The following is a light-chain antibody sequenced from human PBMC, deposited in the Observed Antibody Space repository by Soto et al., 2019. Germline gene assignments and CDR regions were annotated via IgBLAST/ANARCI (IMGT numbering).Light chain of an antibody. CDR2: DAS. Sequence: DIQMTQSPSSLSASVGDRVTITCQASQDISNFLNWYQQKPGKAPELLIYDASNLETGVPSRFSGSGSGTDFTFTISSLQPEDVATYDCQHHDNLPRFTFGRGTKVDLK. J-gene: IGKJ3*01. CDR1: QDISNF. CDR3: QHHDNLPRFT. V-gene: IGKV1-33*01.